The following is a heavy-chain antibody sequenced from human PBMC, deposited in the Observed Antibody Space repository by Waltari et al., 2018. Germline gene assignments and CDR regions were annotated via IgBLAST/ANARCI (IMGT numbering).Heavy chain of an antibody. D-gene: IGHD3-10*01. CDR1: GYTFIDYL. CDR2: IEPEDGET. CDR3: APLPGGSGQTFDY. Sequence: EVQLVQSGAEVKKPGATVNISCKASGYTFIDYLMHGVQQPPGKGLEWVGRIEPEDGETVYAEKFQGRVTITADTSTDTSYLELSSLRSDDTAVYYCAPLPGGSGQTFDYWGQGTLLTVSS. J-gene: IGHJ4*02. V-gene: IGHV1-69-2*01.